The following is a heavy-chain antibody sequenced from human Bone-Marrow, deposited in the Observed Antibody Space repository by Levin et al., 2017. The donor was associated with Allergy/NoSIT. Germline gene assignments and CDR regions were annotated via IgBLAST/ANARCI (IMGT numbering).Heavy chain of an antibody. D-gene: IGHD7-27*01. V-gene: IGHV3-49*04. Sequence: GGSLRLSCTTSGITFREYAVNWVRQAPGKGLEWVGFIRSQPYGGTTEYAASVKGRFTISRDNSNNVAYLDMDSLKTEDTGLYYCTADGDGFDFWGQGTPVTVSS. J-gene: IGHJ4*02. CDR1: GITFREYA. CDR2: IRSQPYGGTT. CDR3: TADGDGFDF.